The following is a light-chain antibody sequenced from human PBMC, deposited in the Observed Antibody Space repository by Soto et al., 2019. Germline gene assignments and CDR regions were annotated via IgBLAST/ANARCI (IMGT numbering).Light chain of an antibody. CDR2: KAS. V-gene: IGKV1-5*03. CDR1: QTISSW. J-gene: IGKJ1*01. Sequence: DIQLIQSPSFLSASVGARVTITCRASQTISSWLAWYQQKPGKAPKLLIYKASTLKSGVPSRFSGSGSGTEFTLTISSLQPDDFATYYCQHYNSYSEVFGQGTKVDIK. CDR3: QHYNSYSEV.